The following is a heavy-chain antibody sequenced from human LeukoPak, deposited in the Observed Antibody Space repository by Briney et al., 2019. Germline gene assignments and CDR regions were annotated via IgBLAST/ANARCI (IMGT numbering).Heavy chain of an antibody. Sequence: GGSLRLSCAASGFTFSSYGMHWVRQAPGKGLEWVAVIPYDGSNKYYADSVKGRFTISRDNSKNTLYLQMNSLRAEDTAVYYCASSVITTTPVYFDYWGQGTLVTVSS. CDR1: GFTFSSYG. V-gene: IGHV3-30*03. CDR3: ASSVITTTPVYFDY. D-gene: IGHD3-22*01. CDR2: IPYDGSNK. J-gene: IGHJ4*02.